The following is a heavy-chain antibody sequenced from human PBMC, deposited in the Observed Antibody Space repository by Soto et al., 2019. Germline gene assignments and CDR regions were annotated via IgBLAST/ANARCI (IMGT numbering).Heavy chain of an antibody. J-gene: IGHJ6*02. D-gene: IGHD6-19*01. CDR3: ARRRIAVADGDYYYYGMDV. CDR1: GFTFSSYS. Sequence: GGSLRLSCAASGFTFSSYSMNWVRQAPGKGLEWVSSISSSSSYIYYADSVKGRFTISRDNAKNSLYLQMNSLRAEDTAVYYCARRRIAVADGDYYYYGMDVWGQGTTVTVSS. V-gene: IGHV3-21*01. CDR2: ISSSSSYI.